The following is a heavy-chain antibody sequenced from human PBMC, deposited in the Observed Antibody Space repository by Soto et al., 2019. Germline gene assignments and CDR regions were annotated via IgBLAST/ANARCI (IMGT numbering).Heavy chain of an antibody. J-gene: IGHJ3*02. V-gene: IGHV3-23*01. CDR3: AKDWDHIGMVDAFGI. CDR1: GFTFSSYA. CDR2: ISGSGVTT. Sequence: EMQLLESGGDLVQPGGSLRLSCVASGFTFSSYAMTWVRQAPGKGLEYISAISGSGVTTYYADSMKGRFAVSRDNYKNTLYLHMNSLRAEDTAIYYCAKDWDHIGMVDAFGIWGQGTMVTVSS. D-gene: IGHD2-15*01.